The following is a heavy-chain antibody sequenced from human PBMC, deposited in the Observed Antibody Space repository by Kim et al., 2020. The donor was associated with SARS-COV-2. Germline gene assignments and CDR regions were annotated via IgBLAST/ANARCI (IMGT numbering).Heavy chain of an antibody. CDR3: ARQVAYGSGTPLLYYYYYYGMAV. D-gene: IGHD3-10*01. Sequence: GESLKISCKGSGYSFTSDWIGWVRQMPGKGLEWMGIIYPGDSDTRYSPAFQGQATISADKSISTAYLQWSSLKDSDTAMYYCARQVAYGSGTPLLYYYYYYGMAVWGQGTTVTVYS. CDR2: IYPGDSDT. CDR1: GYSFTSDW. V-gene: IGHV5-51*01. J-gene: IGHJ6*02.